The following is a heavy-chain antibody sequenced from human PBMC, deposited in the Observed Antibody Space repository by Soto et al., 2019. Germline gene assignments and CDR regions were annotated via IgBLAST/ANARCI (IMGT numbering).Heavy chain of an antibody. V-gene: IGHV3-30*18. J-gene: IGHJ4*02. CDR2: ISYDGSNK. CDR3: AKYSGSYLLDY. Sequence: GSLRLSCAASGFTFSSYGIHWVRQAPGKGLEWVAVISYDGSNKYYADSVKGRFTISRDNSKNTLYLQMNSLRAEDTAVYYCAKYSGSYLLDYWGQGTLVTVSS. D-gene: IGHD1-26*01. CDR1: GFTFSSYG.